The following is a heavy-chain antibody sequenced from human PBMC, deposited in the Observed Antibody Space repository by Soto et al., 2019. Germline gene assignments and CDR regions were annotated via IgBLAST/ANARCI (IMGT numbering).Heavy chain of an antibody. Sequence: QVQLVESGGGVVQPGRSLRLSCAASGFTFNSYAMHWVRQAPGKGLEWMAVIWFDGSNKDYADSVKGRFTISRDNSKNTLYLQMNSLSAEDTAVYYCGRAVYSSGWYYFDHWGQGTLVTVSS. CDR3: GRAVYSSGWYYFDH. CDR1: GFTFNSYA. CDR2: IWFDGSNK. J-gene: IGHJ4*02. D-gene: IGHD6-19*01. V-gene: IGHV3-33*01.